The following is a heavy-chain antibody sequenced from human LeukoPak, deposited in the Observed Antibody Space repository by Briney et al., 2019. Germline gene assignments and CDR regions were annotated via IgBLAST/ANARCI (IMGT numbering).Heavy chain of an antibody. CDR1: GFTFSSYD. CDR3: AADYYDSSGYPTRHFQH. D-gene: IGHD3-22*01. Sequence: GGSLRLSCAASGFTFSSYDMSWVRQAPGKGLEWVSAISGSGGYTYYADSVKGRFTISRDNSKNTLYLQMNSLRAEDTAVYYCAADYYDSSGYPTRHFQHWGQGTLVTVSS. J-gene: IGHJ1*01. CDR2: ISGSGGYT. V-gene: IGHV3-23*01.